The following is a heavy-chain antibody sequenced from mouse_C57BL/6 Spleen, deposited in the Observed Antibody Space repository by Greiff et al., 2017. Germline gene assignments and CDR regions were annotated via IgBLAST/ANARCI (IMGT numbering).Heavy chain of an antibody. CDR1: GFNIKDYY. D-gene: IGHD1-1*01. Sequence: EVKLMESGAELVKPGASVKLSCTASGFNIKDYYMHWVKQRTEQGLEWIGRIDPEDGETKYAPKFQGKATITADTSSNTAYLQLSSLTSEDTAVYYCARYGTTVVATTGIDYWGQGTTLTVSS. J-gene: IGHJ2*01. V-gene: IGHV14-2*01. CDR2: IDPEDGET. CDR3: ARYGTTVVATTGIDY.